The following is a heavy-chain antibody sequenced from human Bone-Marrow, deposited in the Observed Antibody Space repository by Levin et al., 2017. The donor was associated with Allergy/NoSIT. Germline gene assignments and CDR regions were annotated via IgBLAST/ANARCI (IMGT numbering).Heavy chain of an antibody. CDR2: ISSSGDRV. CDR3: ARDLTAAGGIDY. CDR1: GLTFSTNT. Sequence: GESLKISCAASGLTFSTNTMNWVRQAPGKGLEWISYISSSGDRVDYADSVKGRFTVSRDNAKNSLYLQMNSLRIDDTAVYYCARDLTAAGGIDYWGQGTLVTVSS. J-gene: IGHJ4*02. V-gene: IGHV3-48*01. D-gene: IGHD6-25*01.